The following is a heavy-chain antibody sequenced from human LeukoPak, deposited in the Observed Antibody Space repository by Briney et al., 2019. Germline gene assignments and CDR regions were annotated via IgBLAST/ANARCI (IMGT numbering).Heavy chain of an antibody. CDR3: ARAGYGDSDFDY. J-gene: IGHJ4*02. Sequence: NPSETLSLTCTVSGGSISSYYWSWIRQPPGKGLEWIGYIHYSGSTNYNPSLKSRVTISVDTSKNQFSLKVNSVTAADTAVYYCARAGYGDSDFDYWGQGTLVTVSS. V-gene: IGHV4-59*12. CDR1: GGSISSYY. CDR2: IHYSGST. D-gene: IGHD4-17*01.